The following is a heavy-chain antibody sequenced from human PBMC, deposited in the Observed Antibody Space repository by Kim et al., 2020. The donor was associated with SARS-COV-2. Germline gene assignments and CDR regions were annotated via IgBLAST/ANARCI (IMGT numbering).Heavy chain of an antibody. Sequence: ASVKVSCKASGYTFTSYGISWVRQAPGQGLEWMGWISAYNGNTNYAQKLQGRVTMTTDTSTSTAYMELRSLRSDDTAVYYCARKAQIDFGATHFDAFDIWGQGTMVTVSS. CDR2: ISAYNGNT. CDR1: GYTFTSYG. J-gene: IGHJ3*02. D-gene: IGHD3-16*01. CDR3: ARKAQIDFGATHFDAFDI. V-gene: IGHV1-18*04.